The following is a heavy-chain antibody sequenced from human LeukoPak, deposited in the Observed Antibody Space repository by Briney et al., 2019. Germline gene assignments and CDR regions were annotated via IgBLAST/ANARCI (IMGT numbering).Heavy chain of an antibody. D-gene: IGHD4-17*01. Sequence: SETLSLTCTVSGGSISSSSSFWAWIRQPPGKGLEWIGSFYYIGSTYYNPSLKSRVTISVDRSKNQFSLKLSSVTAADTAVYYCARGGPDYGDYIFNWGQGTLVTVSS. CDR3: ARGGPDYGDYIFN. J-gene: IGHJ4*02. CDR2: FYYIGST. CDR1: GGSISSSSSF. V-gene: IGHV4-39*07.